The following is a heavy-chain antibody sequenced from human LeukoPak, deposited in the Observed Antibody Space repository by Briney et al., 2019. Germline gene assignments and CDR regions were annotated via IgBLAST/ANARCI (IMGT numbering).Heavy chain of an antibody. J-gene: IGHJ3*02. CDR1: GGTFSSYA. D-gene: IGHD5-24*01. Sequence: SVKVSRKASGGTFSSYAISWVRQAPGQGVEWMGGIIPIFGTANYAQKFQGRVTITADKSTSTAYMELSSLKSEDTAVYYCARVRDGYNDAYDIWGQGTMVIVSS. CDR3: ARVRDGYNDAYDI. V-gene: IGHV1-69*06. CDR2: IIPIFGTA.